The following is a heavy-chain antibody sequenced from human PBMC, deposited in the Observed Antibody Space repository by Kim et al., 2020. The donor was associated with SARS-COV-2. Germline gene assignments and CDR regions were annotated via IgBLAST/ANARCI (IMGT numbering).Heavy chain of an antibody. CDR1: GFTFSSYA. CDR3: ARAMIDSSLVGWFDP. CDR2: ISYDGSNK. V-gene: IGHV3-30*04. D-gene: IGHD3-22*01. Sequence: GGSLRLSCAASGFTFSSYAMHWVRQAPGKGLEWVAVISYDGSNKYYADSVKGRFTISRDNSKNTLYLQMNSLRAEDTAVYYCARAMIDSSLVGWFDPWGQGTLVTVSS. J-gene: IGHJ5*02.